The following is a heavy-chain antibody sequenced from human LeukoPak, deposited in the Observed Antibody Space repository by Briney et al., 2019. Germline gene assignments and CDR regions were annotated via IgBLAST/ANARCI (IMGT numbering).Heavy chain of an antibody. J-gene: IGHJ4*02. CDR3: ARQTWIELWHFDY. D-gene: IGHD5-18*01. Sequence: PSETLSLTCTVSGGSIGSSSYYWAWIRQPPGKGLEWIGSIYYSGSTYYNPSLKSRVTTSIETSKNKFSLKVNSVTAADTAVYYCARQTWIELWHFDYWGQGALVTVSS. CDR1: GGSIGSSSYY. CDR2: IYYSGST. V-gene: IGHV4-39*01.